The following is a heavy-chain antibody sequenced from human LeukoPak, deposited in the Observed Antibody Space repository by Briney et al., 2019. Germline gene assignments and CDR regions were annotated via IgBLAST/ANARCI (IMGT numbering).Heavy chain of an antibody. D-gene: IGHD2-2*02. CDR2: IYYSGSTY. CDR3: ARPIPGYYYYYMDV. CDR1: GGSISRGDYY. J-gene: IGHJ6*03. V-gene: IGHV4-30-4*08. Sequence: SQTLSLTCTVSGGSISRGDYYWSWIRQSPGKGLEWIGCIYYSGSTYYYNPSLKSRVTISVDTSKNQFSLKLSSVTAADTAVYYCARPIPGYYYYYMDVWGKGTTVTVSS.